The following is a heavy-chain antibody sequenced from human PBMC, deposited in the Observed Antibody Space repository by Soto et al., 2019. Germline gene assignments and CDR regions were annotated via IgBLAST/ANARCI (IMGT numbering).Heavy chain of an antibody. Sequence: TLSLTCNVSGGSISSSRSYWAWIRQPPGKGLEWIANIFYSGSTYYNPSLASRVTVSVDTSKNQSSLKLSSVTAAGTAVYYCKRQQTTADIGLWFDPWGQGTLVPVSS. CDR2: IFYSGST. D-gene: IGHD2-2*01. CDR3: KRQQTTADIGLWFDP. J-gene: IGHJ5*02. V-gene: IGHV4-39*01. CDR1: GGSISSSRSY.